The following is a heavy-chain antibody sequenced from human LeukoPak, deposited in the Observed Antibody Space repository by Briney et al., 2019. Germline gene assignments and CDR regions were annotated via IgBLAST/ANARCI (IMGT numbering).Heavy chain of an antibody. CDR2: IYYSGST. CDR3: ARDGYDSSGYSDY. J-gene: IGHJ4*02. V-gene: IGHV4-30-4*08. Sequence: PSQTLSLTCSVSGGSISRGDYYWSWIRQPPGKGLEWIGYIYYSGSTYYNPSLKSRVTISVDTSKNQFSLKLSSVTAADTAVYYCARDGYDSSGYSDYWGQGTLVTVSS. CDR1: GGSISRGDYY. D-gene: IGHD3-22*01.